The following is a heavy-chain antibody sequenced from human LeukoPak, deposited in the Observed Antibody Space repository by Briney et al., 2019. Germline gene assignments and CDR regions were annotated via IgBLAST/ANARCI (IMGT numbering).Heavy chain of an antibody. CDR3: ARYEVSGGWTY. Sequence: GSLRLSCVASGFTFSSYGMSWVRQSQGKGLEWVANIKEDGSEKDYVDSVKGRFTVSRDNAKNSFFLQMDSVRSEDTAVYYCARYEVSGGWTYWGQGIQVTVSS. CDR2: IKEDGSEK. CDR1: GFTFSSYG. D-gene: IGHD6-19*01. J-gene: IGHJ4*02. V-gene: IGHV3-7*01.